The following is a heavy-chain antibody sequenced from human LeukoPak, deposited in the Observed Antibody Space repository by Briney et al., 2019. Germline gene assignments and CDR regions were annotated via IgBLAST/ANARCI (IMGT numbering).Heavy chain of an antibody. CDR1: GASINNNY. CDR3: ASGTFDGPLYGTYWYFHV. Sequence: SETLSLTCAVSGASINNNYWTSVRQPPGKGLEWIGYIYSNGNTNYNPSLKGRVTMSIETSNNQFSLQLPSVTAADTAVYYCASGTFDGPLYGTYWYFHVWGRGTLVTVSS. CDR2: IYSNGNT. V-gene: IGHV4-59*01. D-gene: IGHD1-14*01. J-gene: IGHJ2*01.